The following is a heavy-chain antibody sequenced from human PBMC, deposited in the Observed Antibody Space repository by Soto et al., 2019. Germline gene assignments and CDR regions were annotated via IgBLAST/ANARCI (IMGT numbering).Heavy chain of an antibody. V-gene: IGHV3-21*01. J-gene: IGHJ5*02. Sequence: GGSLRLSCAASGFTFRSFTMNWVRQAPGKGLEWVSTISSNSAYIYYTDALRGRFTISRDNAKNSLHLQMNSLRAEDTAVYYCTRDASRDSSARGWFDPWGPGXLGTVPS. CDR3: TRDASRDSSARGWFDP. D-gene: IGHD6-13*01. CDR1: GFTFRSFT. CDR2: ISSNSAYI.